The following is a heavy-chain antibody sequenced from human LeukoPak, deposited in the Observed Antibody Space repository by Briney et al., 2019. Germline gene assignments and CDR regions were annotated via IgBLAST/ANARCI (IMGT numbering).Heavy chain of an antibody. CDR1: GFTFSDYY. V-gene: IGHV3-11*06. CDR3: ARERSGLLSDGSYWYFDL. CDR2: ISSSSSSYT. D-gene: IGHD3-22*01. J-gene: IGHJ2*01. Sequence: PGGSLRLSCAASGFTFSDYYMSWIRQAPGKGLEWVSYISSSSSSYTNYADSVKGRFTISRDNAKNSLYLQMNSLRAEDTAVYYCARERSGLLSDGSYWYFDLWGRGTLVTVSS.